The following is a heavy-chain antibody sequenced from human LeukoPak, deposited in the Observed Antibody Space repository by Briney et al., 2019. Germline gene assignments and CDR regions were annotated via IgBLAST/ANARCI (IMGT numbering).Heavy chain of an antibody. CDR1: GGSISSYY. J-gene: IGHJ4*02. D-gene: IGHD6-13*01. Sequence: SETLSLTCTVSGGSISSYYWSWIRQPAGKGLEWIGRIYTSGSTNYNPSLKSRVTMSVDTSKNQFSLKLSSVTAADTAVYYCARGFRSCGTSTFDYWGQGTLVTVSS. CDR2: IYTSGST. V-gene: IGHV4-4*07. CDR3: ARGFRSCGTSTFDY.